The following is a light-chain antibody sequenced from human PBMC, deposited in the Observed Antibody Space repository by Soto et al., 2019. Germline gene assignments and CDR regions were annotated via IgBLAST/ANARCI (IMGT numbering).Light chain of an antibody. CDR1: QDINNY. J-gene: IGKJ3*01. V-gene: IGKV1-33*01. CDR2: DAS. Sequence: DIQMTQSPSSLSASVGDRVTITCQASQDINNYLNWYQQRPAKPPKLLIYDASTLESGVPSRFSGSGSGTYFTLTISSLQPEDIATYYCQQFANLPLFTFGPGTKVHI. CDR3: QQFANLPLFT.